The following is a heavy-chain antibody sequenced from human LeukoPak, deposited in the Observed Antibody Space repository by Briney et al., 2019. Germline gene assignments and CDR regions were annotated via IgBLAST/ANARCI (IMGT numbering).Heavy chain of an antibody. Sequence: SESLSLTCSVSGGSISSDGYYWGWIRQRPGRGLEWFGYIYYSGSTYYNSSLKSRVTMSVDTSKNQFCLKLSSVTAADTAVYYCARTDTSVSFPYCGQRTLVTVSS. D-gene: IGHD2-2*01. CDR3: ARTDTSVSFPY. CDR2: IYYSGST. J-gene: IGHJ4*02. V-gene: IGHV4-31*03. CDR1: GGSISSDGYY.